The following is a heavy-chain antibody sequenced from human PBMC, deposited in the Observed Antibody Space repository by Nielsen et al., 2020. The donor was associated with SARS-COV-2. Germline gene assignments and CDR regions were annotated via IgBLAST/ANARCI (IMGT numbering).Heavy chain of an antibody. J-gene: IGHJ4*02. V-gene: IGHV1-46*01. CDR2: INPTNGGT. Sequence: ASVKVSCKASGYTFTNNYMHWVRQAPGQGLEWMGLINPTNGGTTYAQQFLGTVTMTRYTSTSTVYMELSSLRSDDTAVYYCARDSSGTYRRVDYWGQGTLVTVSS. CDR3: ARDSSGTYRRVDY. CDR1: GYTFTNNY. D-gene: IGHD3-22*01.